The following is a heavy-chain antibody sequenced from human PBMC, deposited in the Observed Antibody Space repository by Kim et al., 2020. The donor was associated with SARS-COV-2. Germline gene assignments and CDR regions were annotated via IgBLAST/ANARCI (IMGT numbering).Heavy chain of an antibody. CDR3: ATGFAVRGGSA. D-gene: IGHD3-10*01. CDR1: GFTFSSNW. J-gene: IGHJ4*02. Sequence: GGSLRLSCAASGFTFSSNWMHWVRQAPGKGLVWVSRINSDWSSTSYADLVKGRFTISRDNAKNRLYLQMNSLGNEDVAVYYCATGFAVRGGSAWGQGSLVTVSA. CDR2: INSDWSST. V-gene: IGHV3-74*01.